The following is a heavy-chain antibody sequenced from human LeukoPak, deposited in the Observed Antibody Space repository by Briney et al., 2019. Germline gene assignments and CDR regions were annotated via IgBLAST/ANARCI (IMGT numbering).Heavy chain of an antibody. D-gene: IGHD3-10*01. CDR1: GFTFSSYW. J-gene: IGHJ4*02. CDR3: AKDMSYYGSGSDY. Sequence: GGSLRLSCAASGFTFSSYWMNWVRQAPGKGLEWVSGITGSGGTTYYADSVRGRFTVSRDNTKNRLYLQMNNLRDEDTAVYYCAKDMSYYGSGSDYWGQGTPVTVSS. V-gene: IGHV3-23*01. CDR2: ITGSGGTT.